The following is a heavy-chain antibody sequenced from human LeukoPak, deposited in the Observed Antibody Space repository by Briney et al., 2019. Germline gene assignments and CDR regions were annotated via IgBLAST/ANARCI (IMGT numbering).Heavy chain of an antibody. CDR3: ATDRERDPSVYYLV. Sequence: GGSLRLSCAASGFTFSDYAMSWVRQAPGQGLEWVSTISDDGSGTYYADSVKGRFTISRDNSKNTPFLQINSLRAEDSAVYYCATDRERDPSVYYLVGGQGTLITVSS. D-gene: IGHD3-22*01. J-gene: IGHJ4*02. V-gene: IGHV3-23*01. CDR2: ISDDGSGT. CDR1: GFTFSDYA.